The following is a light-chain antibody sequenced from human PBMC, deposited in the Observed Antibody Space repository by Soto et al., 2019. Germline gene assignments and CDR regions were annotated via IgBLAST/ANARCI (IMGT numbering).Light chain of an antibody. Sequence: QSVLSQPASMSGSPGQSITIPCSGASSDIGLYNYVSWYQHHPGKAPKLLISEVNIRPSGLSDRFSGSKAGNTASLTISGLQPEDGAYYYCSSLSNTSTPIVFGTGTKVTVL. CDR3: SSLSNTSTPIV. J-gene: IGLJ1*01. CDR1: SSDIGLYNY. V-gene: IGLV2-14*01. CDR2: EVN.